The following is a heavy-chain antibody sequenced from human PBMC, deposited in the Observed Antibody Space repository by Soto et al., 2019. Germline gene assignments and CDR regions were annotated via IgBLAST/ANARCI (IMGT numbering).Heavy chain of an antibody. CDR1: GGTFSSYT. J-gene: IGHJ5*02. D-gene: IGHD2-2*01. CDR3: ASSLVRVVVPAAIRFDP. Sequence: SVKVSCKASGGTFSSYTISWVRQAPGRGLELIGRIIPILGIANYAQKFQGRVTITADKSTSTAYMELSSLRSEDTAVYYCASSLVRVVVPAAIRFDPWGQGTLVTVSS. CDR2: IIPILGIA. V-gene: IGHV1-69*02.